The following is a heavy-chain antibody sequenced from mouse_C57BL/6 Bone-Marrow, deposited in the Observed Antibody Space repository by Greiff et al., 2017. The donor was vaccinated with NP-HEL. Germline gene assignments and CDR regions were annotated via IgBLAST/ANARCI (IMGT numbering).Heavy chain of an antibody. CDR1: GYTFTSYG. CDR3: ARYDGYSWFAY. CDR2: IYPRSGNT. V-gene: IGHV1-81*01. Sequence: VQGVESGAELARPGASVKLSCKASGYTFTSYGISWVKQRTGQGLEWIGEIYPRSGNTYYNEKFKGKATLTADKSSSTAYMELRSLTSEDSAVYFCARYDGYSWFAYWGQGTLVTVSA. J-gene: IGHJ3*01. D-gene: IGHD2-3*01.